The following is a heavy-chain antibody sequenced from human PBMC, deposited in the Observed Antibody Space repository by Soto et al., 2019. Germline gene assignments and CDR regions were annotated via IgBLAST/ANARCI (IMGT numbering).Heavy chain of an antibody. CDR2: MSAAGSRK. Sequence: QVQLVESGGGVVQPWRSLRLSCAAYGFTFRSYGMHWVRQAPGKGLEWVAVMSAAGSRKFYAYSVEGRLTISRDNSGNTLYLQLNSLRVEDTAVYYCEKKVKAGSGTAWALESCGQGTLGTVSS. CDR1: GFTFRSYG. D-gene: IGHD2-21*02. CDR3: EKKVKAGSGTAWALES. J-gene: IGHJ4*02. V-gene: IGHV3-30*18.